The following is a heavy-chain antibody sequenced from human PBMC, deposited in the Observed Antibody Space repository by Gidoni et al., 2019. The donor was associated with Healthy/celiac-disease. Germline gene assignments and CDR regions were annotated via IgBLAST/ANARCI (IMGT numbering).Heavy chain of an antibody. CDR2: IWYDGSNK. Sequence: SSYGMHWVRQAPGKGLEWVAVIWYDGSNKYYADSVKGRFTISRDNSKNTLYLQMNSLRAEDTAVYYCARGRGYSGYDSAQNFDYWGQGTLVTVSS. V-gene: IGHV3-33*01. CDR3: ARGRGYSGYDSAQNFDY. J-gene: IGHJ4*02. CDR1: SSYG. D-gene: IGHD5-12*01.